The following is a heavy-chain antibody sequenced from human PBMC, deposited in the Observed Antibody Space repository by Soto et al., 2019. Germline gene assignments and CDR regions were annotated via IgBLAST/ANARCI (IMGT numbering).Heavy chain of an antibody. V-gene: IGHV3-23*01. Sequence: GGSLRLSCVASGFSFSSYAMSWVRQAPGKGLEWVSVISGSDGSTYYADSVKGRFTISRDNSKNTLYLQMNSLRAEDTAVYYCAKDRERDAWYEDYWGQGTLVTVSS. CDR2: ISGSDGST. CDR3: AKDRERDAWYEDY. CDR1: GFSFSSYA. J-gene: IGHJ4*02. D-gene: IGHD6-13*01.